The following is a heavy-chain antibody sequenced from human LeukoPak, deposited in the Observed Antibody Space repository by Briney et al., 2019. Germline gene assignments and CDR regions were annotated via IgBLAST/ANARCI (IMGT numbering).Heavy chain of an antibody. V-gene: IGHV3-33*01. J-gene: IGHJ3*02. D-gene: IGHD4-23*01. CDR2: IWYDGSNK. Sequence: PGRSLRLSCAASGFTFSSYGMHWVRQAPGKGLEWVAVIWYDGSNKYYADSVKGRFTISRDNSKNTLYLQMNSLRAEDTAVYYCVTAVVTLSSRAFDIWGQGTMVTVSS. CDR1: GFTFSSYG. CDR3: VTAVVTLSSRAFDI.